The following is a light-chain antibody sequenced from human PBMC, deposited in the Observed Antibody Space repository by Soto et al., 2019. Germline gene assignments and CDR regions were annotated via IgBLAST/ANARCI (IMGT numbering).Light chain of an antibody. CDR2: GAS. CDR3: QQRGSWPPYT. CDR1: QSISTY. Sequence: EIVLTQSPATLSLSPGERATLSCRASQSISTYLAWYQQKPGQAPRLLIYGASNRATGIPPRFSGSGSGTDFNLTISSLEPEDFAVYYCQQRGSWPPYTFGQGTKLEIK. J-gene: IGKJ2*01. V-gene: IGKV3-11*01.